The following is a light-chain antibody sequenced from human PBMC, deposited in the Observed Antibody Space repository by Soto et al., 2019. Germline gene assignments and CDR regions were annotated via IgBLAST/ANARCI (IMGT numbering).Light chain of an antibody. CDR1: QSVNSK. J-gene: IGKJ1*01. CDR2: GAS. Sequence: EIVLTRAPATLSLSLGERATLSCRASQSVNSKLAWFQQKAGQGPRLLIYGASTRATGIPARFSGSGSGTEFTLTISSLQSEDFAVYFCEQYSDWWTFGQGTKVDIK. V-gene: IGKV3-15*01. CDR3: EQYSDWWT.